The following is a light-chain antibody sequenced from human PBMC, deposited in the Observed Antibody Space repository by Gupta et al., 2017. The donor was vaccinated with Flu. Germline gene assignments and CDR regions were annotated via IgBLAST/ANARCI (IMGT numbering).Light chain of an antibody. V-gene: IGKV1-33*01. Sequence: DIQMTQSPSSLSASVGDRITITCQASQDITNYVNWFQQRPGKAPKLLISDASDLETGVPSRFSGSGSGTYFTFTITSLQPEDIATYYCQQYESLPYTFGQGTKLEI. J-gene: IGKJ2*01. CDR1: QDITNY. CDR3: QQYESLPYT. CDR2: DAS.